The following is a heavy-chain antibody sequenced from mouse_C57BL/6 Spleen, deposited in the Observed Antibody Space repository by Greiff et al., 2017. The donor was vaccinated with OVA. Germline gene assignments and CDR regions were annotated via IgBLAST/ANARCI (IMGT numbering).Heavy chain of an antibody. CDR1: GYAFSSYW. Sequence: QVHVKQSGAELVKPGASVKISCKASGYAFSSYWMNWVKQRPGKGLEWIGQIYPGDGDTNYNGKFKGKATLTADKSSSTAYMQLSSLTSEDSAVYFCAREDYGNYGDYWGQGTTLTVSS. J-gene: IGHJ2*01. CDR3: AREDYGNYGDY. CDR2: IYPGDGDT. D-gene: IGHD2-1*01. V-gene: IGHV1-80*01.